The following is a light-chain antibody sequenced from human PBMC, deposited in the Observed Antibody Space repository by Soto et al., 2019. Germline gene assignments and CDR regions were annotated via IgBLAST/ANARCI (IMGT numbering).Light chain of an antibody. CDR2: AAS. CDR3: QQSYSTPPWT. J-gene: IGKJ1*01. V-gene: IGKV1-39*01. Sequence: DIQMTQSPSSLSASVGDRVTITCRASQSIVTYLNWYLQKPGKAPKLLIYAASNLQSGVPSRFSGSGSGTDFTLTISSLQPEDFATYFGQQSYSTPPWTFGQVTKVDVK. CDR1: QSIVTY.